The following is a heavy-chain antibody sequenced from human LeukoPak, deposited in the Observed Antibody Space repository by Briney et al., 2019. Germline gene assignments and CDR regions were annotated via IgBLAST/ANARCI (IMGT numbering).Heavy chain of an antibody. CDR1: GGSISSSCYY. J-gene: IGHJ5*02. CDR3: ARPVPSRLGWFDP. D-gene: IGHD1-1*01. V-gene: IGHV4-39*01. CDR2: MYYSGST. Sequence: SETLSLTCTVSGGSISSSCYYWGWIRQPPGKGLEWIGSMYYSGSTYYNPSLKSRVTISVDTSKNQFSLKLTSVTAADTAVYYCARPVPSRLGWFDPWGQGTLVTVSS.